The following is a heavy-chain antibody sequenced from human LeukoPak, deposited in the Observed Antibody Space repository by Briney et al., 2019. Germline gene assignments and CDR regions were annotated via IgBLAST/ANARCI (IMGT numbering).Heavy chain of an antibody. Sequence: SETLSLTCTVSGGSISSYYWSWIRQPPGKGLQWIGYIYYSGSTNYNPSLKSRVTISVDTSKNQFSLKLSSVTAADTAVYYCARGGSSWYEFDPWGQGTLVTVSS. CDR1: GGSISSYY. J-gene: IGHJ5*02. V-gene: IGHV4-59*01. D-gene: IGHD6-13*01. CDR3: ARGGSSWYEFDP. CDR2: IYYSGST.